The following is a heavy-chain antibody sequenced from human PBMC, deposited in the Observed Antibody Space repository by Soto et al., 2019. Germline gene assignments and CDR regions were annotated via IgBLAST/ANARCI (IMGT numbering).Heavy chain of an antibody. CDR3: AKARPSGGYYYVEAFDV. CDR1: GFTFSNYA. Sequence: GGSLRLSCSASGFTFSNYAMSWVRQSPGKGLEWVSGVSSTGTSPYYAGSVQGRFTISRDNSKNMFYLQMKSLRAEDTAIYYCAKARPSGGYYYVEAFDVWGQGTMVTVSS. V-gene: IGHV3-23*01. D-gene: IGHD3-22*01. J-gene: IGHJ3*01. CDR2: VSSTGTSP.